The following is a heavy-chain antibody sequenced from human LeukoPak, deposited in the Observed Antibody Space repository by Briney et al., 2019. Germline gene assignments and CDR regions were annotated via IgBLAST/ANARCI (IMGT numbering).Heavy chain of an antibody. Sequence: PGGSLRLSCAASGFTFSNYAMHWVRQAPGKGLEWVAAISYDGSHQYYADSVKGRLTISRDNPTNTLYLQMNSLRAEDTAVYYCARATVGATDYWGQGTLVTVSS. CDR2: ISYDGSHQ. J-gene: IGHJ4*02. CDR1: GFTFSNYA. V-gene: IGHV3-30*04. D-gene: IGHD1-26*01. CDR3: ARATVGATDY.